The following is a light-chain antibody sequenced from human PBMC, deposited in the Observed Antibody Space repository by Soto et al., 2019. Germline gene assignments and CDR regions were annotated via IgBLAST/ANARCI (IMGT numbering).Light chain of an antibody. J-gene: IGKJ1*01. CDR1: QGISGY. Sequence: AIRMTQSPSSFSASTGDRVTIPCRASQGISGYLAWYQQKPGKAPKLLIYAASTLQSGVPSRFSGSGSGTDFTLTISCLQSEDFAVYYCQQYYSYPRTFGQGTNVEVK. CDR2: AAS. CDR3: QQYYSYPRT. V-gene: IGKV1-8*01.